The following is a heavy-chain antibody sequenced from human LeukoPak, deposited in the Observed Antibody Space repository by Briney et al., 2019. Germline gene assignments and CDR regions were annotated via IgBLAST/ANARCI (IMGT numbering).Heavy chain of an antibody. CDR1: GFTFSSYA. J-gene: IGHJ4*02. V-gene: IGHV3-30*04. CDR2: ISYDGSNK. Sequence: PGGSLRLSCAASGFTFSSYAMHWVRQAPGKGLGGVAVISYDGSNKYYSDSVKGRFTISIDNSKNTLYLQMNSLRAEDTAVYYCAKDGRRGRHSSSWYVFDYWGQGTLVTVSS. CDR3: AKDGRRGRHSSSWYVFDY. D-gene: IGHD6-13*01.